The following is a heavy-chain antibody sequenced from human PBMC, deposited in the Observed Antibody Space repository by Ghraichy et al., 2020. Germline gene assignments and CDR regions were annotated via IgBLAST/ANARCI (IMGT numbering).Heavy chain of an antibody. CDR3: ARAVSGQCFDS. V-gene: IGHV3-33*01. J-gene: IGHJ4*02. Sequence: GGSLRLSCAASGFTFSSYDMHWVRQAPGKGLEWVAVIWYDGSNKDYVDSVKGRFTISRDNSKNTMYLQMISLRAEDTAVYYCARAVSGQCFDSWGQGILVTVSS. CDR1: GFTFSSYD. D-gene: IGHD1-26*01. CDR2: IWYDGSNK.